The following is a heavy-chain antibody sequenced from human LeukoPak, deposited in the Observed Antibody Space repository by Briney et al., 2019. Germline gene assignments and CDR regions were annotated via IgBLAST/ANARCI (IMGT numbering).Heavy chain of an antibody. V-gene: IGHV3-23*01. J-gene: IGHJ4*02. CDR2: ISGRGGNT. D-gene: IGHD3-10*01. Sequence: GGSLRLSCAASGFTFSSYDMSWVRQAPGKGLEWVSAISGRGGNTYYADSVKGRFTIPRDNFKNTLYLQMNSLRAEDTAIYYCARDRAYGGDYDYWGQGTLVTVSS. CDR1: GFTFSSYD. CDR3: ARDRAYGGDYDY.